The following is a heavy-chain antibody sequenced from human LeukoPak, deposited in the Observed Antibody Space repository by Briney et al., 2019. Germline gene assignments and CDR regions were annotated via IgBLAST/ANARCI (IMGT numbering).Heavy chain of an antibody. J-gene: IGHJ4*02. CDR2: IYYSGIT. CDR3: ARASYSYDINGWVPFDY. CDR1: GGSISSSTSY. Sequence: SETLSLTCIVSGGSISSSTSYWGWIRQSPGEGLEWIGNIYYSGITNYNPSLKSRVTISGDTSKNQFSLRLSSVTAADTAVYYCARASYSYDINGWVPFDYWGQGTLVTVSS. V-gene: IGHV4-39*07. D-gene: IGHD3-22*01.